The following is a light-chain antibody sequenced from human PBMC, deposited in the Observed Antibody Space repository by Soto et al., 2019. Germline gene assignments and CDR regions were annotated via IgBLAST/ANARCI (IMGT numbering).Light chain of an antibody. J-gene: IGKJ2*01. CDR2: AAS. V-gene: IGKV1-9*01. CDR1: QGISSY. Sequence: IQLTQSPSSLSASVGDRVTITCRASQGISSYLAWYQQKPGKAPKLLIYAASTLQSGVPSRFSGCGSGTDVTLTISSLQPEDFATYYCQQLNSYPPLYTFGQGTKLEIK. CDR3: QQLNSYPPLYT.